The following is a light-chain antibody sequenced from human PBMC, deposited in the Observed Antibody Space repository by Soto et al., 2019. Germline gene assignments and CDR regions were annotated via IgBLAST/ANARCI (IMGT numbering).Light chain of an antibody. V-gene: IGLV2-14*01. J-gene: IGLJ1*01. CDR3: SSYTSSTTLFDV. Sequence: LTQPASVSGSPGQSITISCTGTSSDVGGYDYVSWYQQHPGKAPKLMISEVSNRPSGVSNRFSGSKSGNTASLTISGLQAEDEADYYCSSYTSSTTLFDVFGTGTKVTVL. CDR2: EVS. CDR1: SSDVGGYDY.